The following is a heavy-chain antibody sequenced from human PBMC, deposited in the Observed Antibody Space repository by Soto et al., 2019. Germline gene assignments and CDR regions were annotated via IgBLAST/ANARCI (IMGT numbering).Heavy chain of an antibody. CDR1: GFTFSSYA. CDR3: AKDQGFNWYFDL. V-gene: IGHV3-23*01. CDR2: ISVSGGRT. Sequence: SLILSCAASGFTFSSYAMSWVRQAPGKGLEWVSGISVSGGRTNYADSVKGRFTISRDNSKNTLYLEMNSLRAEDTAVYYCAKDQGFNWYFDLWGRGTLVTVSS. J-gene: IGHJ2*01.